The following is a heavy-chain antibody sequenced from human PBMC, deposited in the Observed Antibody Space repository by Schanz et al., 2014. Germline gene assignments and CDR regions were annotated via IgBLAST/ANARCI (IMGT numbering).Heavy chain of an antibody. Sequence: EVQLVESGGGLVQPGGSLRLSCAASGFSVGNKYMNWVRQAPGKGLEWVSFIYIGGNTYYADSVKGRFTISRDNSKNTVYIQMNSLRAEDTAVYYCARAGYDADTWFDPWGQGTLVTVSS. V-gene: IGHV3-66*01. D-gene: IGHD2-2*01. J-gene: IGHJ5*02. CDR3: ARAGYDADTWFDP. CDR2: IYIGGNT. CDR1: GFSVGNKY.